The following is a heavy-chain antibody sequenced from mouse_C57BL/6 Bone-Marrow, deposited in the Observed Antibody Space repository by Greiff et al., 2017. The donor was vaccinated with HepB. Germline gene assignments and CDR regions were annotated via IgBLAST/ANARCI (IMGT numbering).Heavy chain of an antibody. CDR3: ARPFCYYGSGSFDV. J-gene: IGHJ1*03. CDR2: ISNLAYSI. Sequence: EVMLVESGGGLVQPGGSLKLSCAASGFTFSDYGMAWVRQAPRKGPEWVAFISNLAYSIYYADTVTGRYTISRENAKNTLYLELSRLRSEDTAMYYCARPFCYYGSGSFDVWGTGTTVTVSA. CDR1: GFTFSDYG. V-gene: IGHV5-15*04. D-gene: IGHD1-1*01.